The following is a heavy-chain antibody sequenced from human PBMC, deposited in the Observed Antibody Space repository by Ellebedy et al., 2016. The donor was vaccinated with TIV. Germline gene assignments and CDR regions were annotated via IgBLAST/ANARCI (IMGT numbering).Heavy chain of an antibody. V-gene: IGHV4-39*01. CDR2: IYYSGST. J-gene: IGHJ6*03. Sequence: SETLSLTXTVSGGSISSSSYYWGWIRQPPGKGLEWIGSIYYSGSTYYNPSLKSRVTISVDTSKNQFSLKLSSVTAADTAVYYCARGSPLRRGMALNYYYYYMDVWGKGTTVTVSS. CDR3: ARGSPLRRGMALNYYYYYMDV. D-gene: IGHD4-17*01. CDR1: GGSISSSSYY.